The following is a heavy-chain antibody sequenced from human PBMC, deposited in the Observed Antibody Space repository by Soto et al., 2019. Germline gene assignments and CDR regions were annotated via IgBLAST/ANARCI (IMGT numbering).Heavy chain of an antibody. D-gene: IGHD3-3*01. V-gene: IGHV4-31*03. CDR2: IYYRGST. CDR3: ARSQDVLRFLEWPGAYYYYYMDV. J-gene: IGHJ6*03. Sequence: QVQLQESGPGLVKPSQTLSLTCTVSGGSISSGGYYWSWIRQHPGKGLEWIGYIYYRGSTYYNPSLKSRVTISVDTSKNQFSLKLSSVTAADTAVYYCARSQDVLRFLEWPGAYYYYYMDVWGKGTTVTVSS. CDR1: GGSISSGGYY.